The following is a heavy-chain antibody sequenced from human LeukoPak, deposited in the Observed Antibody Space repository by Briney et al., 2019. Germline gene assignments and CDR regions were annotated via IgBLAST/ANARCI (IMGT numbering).Heavy chain of an antibody. J-gene: IGHJ5*02. Sequence: SETLSLTCTVSGGSISSSSYYWGWIRQPPGKGLEWIGSIYYSGSTYYNPSLKSRVTISVDTSKNQFSLKLSSVTAADTAVYYCARVIVVVITTPNWFDPWGQGTLVTVSS. D-gene: IGHD3-22*01. CDR2: IYYSGST. CDR3: ARVIVVVITTPNWFDP. V-gene: IGHV4-39*07. CDR1: GGSISSSSYY.